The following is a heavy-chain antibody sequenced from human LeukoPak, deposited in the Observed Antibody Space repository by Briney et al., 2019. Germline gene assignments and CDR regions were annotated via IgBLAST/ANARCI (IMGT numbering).Heavy chain of an antibody. V-gene: IGHV4-39*01. J-gene: IGHJ4*02. Sequence: SETQSLTCTVSGGSISSSSYYWGWIRQPPGKGLEWIGSIYYSGSTYYNPSLKSRVTISVDTSKNQFSLKLSSVTAADTAVYYCARLTPTYDSSGYYGDHFDYWGQGTLVTVSS. CDR1: GGSISSSSYY. D-gene: IGHD3-22*01. CDR3: ARLTPTYDSSGYYGDHFDY. CDR2: IYYSGST.